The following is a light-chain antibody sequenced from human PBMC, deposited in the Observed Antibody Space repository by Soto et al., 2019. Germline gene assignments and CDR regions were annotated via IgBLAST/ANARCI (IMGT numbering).Light chain of an antibody. CDR1: SSDVGGYND. CDR2: EVS. Sequence: QSALTQPASVSGSPGQSITISCTGTSSDVGGYNDVSWYQQHPGKAPKLIIYEVSHRPTGVSNRFSGSKSGNTASLPISGLQAEDEADSYCTSYPSKPTGVFATGTKLTVL. V-gene: IGLV2-14*01. CDR3: TSYPSKPTGV. J-gene: IGLJ1*01.